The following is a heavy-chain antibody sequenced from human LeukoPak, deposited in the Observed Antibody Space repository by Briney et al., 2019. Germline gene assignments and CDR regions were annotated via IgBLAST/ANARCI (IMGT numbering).Heavy chain of an antibody. CDR1: GGSISSGSYF. V-gene: IGHV4-61*02. D-gene: IGHD3-9*01. CDR3: ARNDILTGYCFDY. Sequence: PSQTLSLTCTVSGGSISSGSYFWSWIRQPAGKGLEWIGRIYTSGSTNYNPSLKSRVTISVDTSKNQFSLKLSSVTAADTAVYYCARNDILTGYCFDYWGQGTLVTVSS. J-gene: IGHJ4*02. CDR2: IYTSGST.